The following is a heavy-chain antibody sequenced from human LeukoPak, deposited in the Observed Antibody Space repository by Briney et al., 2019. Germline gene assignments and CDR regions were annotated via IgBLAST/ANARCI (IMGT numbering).Heavy chain of an antibody. CDR3: ARGAVVVPAAKREDYYYYYGMDV. J-gene: IGHJ6*04. Sequence: SVKVSCKASGGTFSSSAISWVRQAPGQGLEWMGGIIPIFGTANYAQKFQGRVTITADKSTSTAYMELSSLRSEDTAVYYCARGAVVVPAAKREDYYYYYGMDVWGKGTTVTVSS. CDR1: GGTFSSSA. D-gene: IGHD2-2*01. V-gene: IGHV1-69*06. CDR2: IIPIFGTA.